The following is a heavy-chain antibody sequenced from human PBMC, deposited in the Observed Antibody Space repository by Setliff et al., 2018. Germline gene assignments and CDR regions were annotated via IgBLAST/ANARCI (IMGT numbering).Heavy chain of an antibody. Sequence: SVKVSCKASGGTFSSYAISWVRQAPGQGLEWMGRIIPIFGTANYAQKFQGRVTITADKSTSTAYMELSSLGSEDTAVYYCARGRHPPWSGYPYYYMDVWGKGTTVTVSS. CDR3: ARGRHPPWSGYPYYYMDV. V-gene: IGHV1-69*06. CDR2: IIPIFGTA. D-gene: IGHD3-3*01. J-gene: IGHJ6*03. CDR1: GGTFSSYA.